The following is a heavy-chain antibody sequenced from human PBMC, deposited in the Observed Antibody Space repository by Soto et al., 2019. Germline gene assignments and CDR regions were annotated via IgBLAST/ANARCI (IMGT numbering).Heavy chain of an antibody. V-gene: IGHV4-59*01. CDR2: IHYSGIT. J-gene: IGHJ4*02. Sequence: QVQLQESGPGLVKPSETLSLTCTVSGGSISSYYWSWLRQSPGKRLEWIGYIHYSGITKYNPSLKSRVTISPDTSKNQFSLKLSSVTAADSAVYYCARHPGASFDYWGQGTLVTVSS. CDR3: ARHPGASFDY. CDR1: GGSISSYY. D-gene: IGHD7-27*01.